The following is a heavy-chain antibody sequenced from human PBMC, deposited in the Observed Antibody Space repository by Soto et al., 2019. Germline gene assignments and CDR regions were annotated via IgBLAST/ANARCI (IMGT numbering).Heavy chain of an antibody. V-gene: IGHV1-69*08. J-gene: IGHJ6*02. CDR3: ARRRYCGYDCYHKHYYGMDV. D-gene: IGHD2-21*02. Sequence: QVQLVQSGAEVKKPGSSVKVSCRASGDTFSSYTVNWVRQAPGRGLEWLGRIIPVLGTTDYAQKFKGRVTMTADKSTNIVYMELSSLRSEDRAVYYCARRRYCGYDCYHKHYYGMDVWGQGTTVTVAS. CDR2: IIPVLGTT. CDR1: GDTFSSYT.